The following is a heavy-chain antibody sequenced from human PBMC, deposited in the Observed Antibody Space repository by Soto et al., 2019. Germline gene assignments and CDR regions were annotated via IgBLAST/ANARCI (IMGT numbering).Heavy chain of an antibody. CDR3: ARQYYDILSGYYSHMDV. CDR1: GFSLRTSGMC. D-gene: IGHD3-9*01. V-gene: IGHV2-70*01. Sequence: SGPTLVNPTQTLTLTCTFSGFSLRTSGMCVSWIRQPPGKALEWLALIDWVDDKYYSTSLKTRLTISKDTSKNQVVLTMTYMDPVDTATYYCARQYYDILSGYYSHMDVWGPGTTVTVSS. CDR2: IDWVDDK. J-gene: IGHJ6*02.